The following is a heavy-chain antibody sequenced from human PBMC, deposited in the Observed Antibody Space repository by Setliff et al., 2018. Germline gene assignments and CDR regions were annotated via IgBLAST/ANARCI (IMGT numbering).Heavy chain of an antibody. Sequence: PSETLSLTCAVYGGSFSGYYWSWIRQPPGKGLEWIGEINHSGSTNYNPSLKSRVTISVDTSKNQFSLKLSSVTAADTAVYYCARGKIRNTMIVVPTGGAFDIWGQGTMVTVAS. J-gene: IGHJ3*02. CDR1: GGSFSGYY. CDR3: ARGKIRNTMIVVPTGGAFDI. CDR2: INHSGST. D-gene: IGHD3-22*01. V-gene: IGHV4-34*01.